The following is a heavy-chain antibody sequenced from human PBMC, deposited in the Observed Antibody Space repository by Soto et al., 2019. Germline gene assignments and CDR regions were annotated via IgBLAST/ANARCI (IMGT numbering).Heavy chain of an antibody. CDR1: GFTFSSYA. J-gene: IGHJ6*02. CDR2: ISYDGSNK. D-gene: IGHD6-6*01. CDR3: ARDRAARSYDDYYYYYGMDV. V-gene: IGHV3-30-3*01. Sequence: GGSLRLSCAASGFTFSSYAMHWVRQAPGKGLELVAVISYDGSNKYYADSVKGRFTISRDNSKNTLYLQMNSLRAEDTAVYYCARDRAARSYDDYYYYYGMDVWGQGTTVTVSS.